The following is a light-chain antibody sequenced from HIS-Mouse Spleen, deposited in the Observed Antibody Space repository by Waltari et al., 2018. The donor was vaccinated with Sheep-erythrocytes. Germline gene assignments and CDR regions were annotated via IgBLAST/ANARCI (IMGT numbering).Light chain of an antibody. J-gene: IGLJ3*02. V-gene: IGLV2-23*01. Sequence: QSALTQPASVSGSPGPSITISCTGTSRDVGSYTLVSWYQQHPGQAPKLMIYEGSKRPSGVSNRFSGSKSGNTASLTISGLQAEDEADYYCCSYAGSSTWVFGGGTKLTVL. CDR1: SRDVGSYTL. CDR3: CSYAGSSTWV. CDR2: EGS.